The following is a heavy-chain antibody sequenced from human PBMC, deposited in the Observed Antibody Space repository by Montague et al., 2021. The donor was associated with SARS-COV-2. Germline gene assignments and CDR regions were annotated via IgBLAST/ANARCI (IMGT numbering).Heavy chain of an antibody. D-gene: IGHD6-19*01. CDR3: ARSSGWMGNAFDI. Sequence: SETLSLTCTVSGGSISSYYWSWIRQPPGQGLEWIGYIYYSGSTNYNPSLKSRVTISVDTSTNQFSLKLSSVTAADTAVYYCARSSGWMGNAFDIWGQGTMVTVSS. V-gene: IGHV4-59*01. CDR2: IYYSGST. J-gene: IGHJ3*02. CDR1: GGSISSYY.